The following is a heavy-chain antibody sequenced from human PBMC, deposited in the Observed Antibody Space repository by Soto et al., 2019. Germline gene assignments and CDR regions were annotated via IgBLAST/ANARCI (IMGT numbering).Heavy chain of an antibody. CDR3: ARGHYYDSSGYSHPFDY. CDR1: GGSISSGGYY. J-gene: IGHJ4*02. D-gene: IGHD3-22*01. CDR2: IYYSGST. Sequence: TLSLTCTVSGGSISSGGYYWSWIRQHPGKGLEWIGYIYYSGSTYYNPSLKSRVTISVDTSKNQFSLKLSSVTAADTAVYYCARGHYYDSSGYSHPFDYWGQGTLVTVSS. V-gene: IGHV4-31*03.